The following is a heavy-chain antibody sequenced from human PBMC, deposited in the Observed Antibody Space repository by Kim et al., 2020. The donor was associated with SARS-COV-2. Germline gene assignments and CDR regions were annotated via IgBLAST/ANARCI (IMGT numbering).Heavy chain of an antibody. CDR3: ARDRLGEYGMDV. Sequence: GGSLRLSCGASGFTFSIYGMHWVLQAQGKGLEWVAVIWYDGSNKYYADSVKGRFTISRDNSKNTLYLQMNSLRAEDTAVYYCARDRLGEYGMDVWGQGTT. J-gene: IGHJ6*02. V-gene: IGHV3-33*01. CDR1: GFTFSIYG. D-gene: IGHD3-16*01. CDR2: IWYDGSNK.